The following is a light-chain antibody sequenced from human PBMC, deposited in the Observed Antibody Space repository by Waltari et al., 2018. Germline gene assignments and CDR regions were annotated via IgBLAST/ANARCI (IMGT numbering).Light chain of an antibody. CDR3: NSRDSSGDQPVI. Sequence: SSELTQDPAVSVALGQTVRITCQGDGLRISYASWYQQRPGKAPILVIYGKDNRPSGIPDRFSGSSSGNTASLTITGAQAEDEADYYCNSRDSSGDQPVIFGGGTKLTVL. V-gene: IGLV3-19*01. J-gene: IGLJ2*01. CDR2: GKD. CDR1: GLRISY.